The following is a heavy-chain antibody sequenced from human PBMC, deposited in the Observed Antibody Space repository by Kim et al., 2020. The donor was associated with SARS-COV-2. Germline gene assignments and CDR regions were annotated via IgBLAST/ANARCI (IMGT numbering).Heavy chain of an antibody. CDR3: ATRGYSSGWYVL. D-gene: IGHD6-19*01. Sequence: NYNPSLKSRVTISVDTSKNQFSLKLSSVTAADTAVYYCATRGYSSGWYVLWGQGTLVTVSS. J-gene: IGHJ5*02. V-gene: IGHV4-59*01.